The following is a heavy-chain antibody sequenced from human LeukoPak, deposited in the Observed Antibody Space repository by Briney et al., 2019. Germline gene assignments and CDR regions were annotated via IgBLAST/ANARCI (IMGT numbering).Heavy chain of an antibody. CDR1: GFTFDDYA. D-gene: IGHD6-6*01. CDR3: AKGPLAARYYYYGMDV. J-gene: IGHJ6*02. V-gene: IGHV3-9*01. Sequence: GRSLRLSCAASGFTFDDYAMHWVRQAPGKGLEWVSGISWNSGSIGYADSVKGRFTISRDNAKNSLYLQMNSLRAEDTALYYCAKGPLAARYYYYGMDVWGQGTTVTVSS. CDR2: ISWNSGSI.